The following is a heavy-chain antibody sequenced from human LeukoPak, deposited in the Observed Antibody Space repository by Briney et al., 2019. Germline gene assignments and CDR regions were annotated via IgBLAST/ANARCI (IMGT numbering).Heavy chain of an antibody. Sequence: SETLSLTCTVSGDSISSSNYYWGWIRQPPGKRLEWIGTIYYSGNTYYNPSLKSRVTISVDTSKNQFSLKLSSVAAADTAVYYCARSGFGATNIYSYFDYWGQGTLVTVSS. CDR3: ARSGFGATNIYSYFDY. CDR2: IYYSGNT. D-gene: IGHD1-26*01. CDR1: GDSISSSNYY. J-gene: IGHJ4*02. V-gene: IGHV4-39*07.